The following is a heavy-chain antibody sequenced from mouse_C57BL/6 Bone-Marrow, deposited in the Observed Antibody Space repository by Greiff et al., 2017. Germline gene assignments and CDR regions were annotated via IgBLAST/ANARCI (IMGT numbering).Heavy chain of an antibody. V-gene: IGHV1-74*01. D-gene: IGHD1-1*01. CDR3: AIFTTVVGYYAMDY. CDR1: GYTFTSYW. J-gene: IGHJ4*01. Sequence: QVQLQQPGAELVKPGASVKVSCKASGYTFTSYWMHWVKQRPGQGLEWIGRIHPSDSATNYNQKFKGKATLTVDKSSSTAYMQLSRLTSEDSAVXDCAIFTTVVGYYAMDYWGQGTSVTVSS. CDR2: IHPSDSAT.